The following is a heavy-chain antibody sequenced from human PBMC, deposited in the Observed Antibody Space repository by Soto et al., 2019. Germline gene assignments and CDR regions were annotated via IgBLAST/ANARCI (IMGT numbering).Heavy chain of an antibody. CDR2: INAGNGNT. CDR1: GYTFTSYA. V-gene: IGHV1-3*01. D-gene: IGHD3-10*01. CDR3: ARDYFGGYDYYYYMDV. Sequence: ASVKVSCKASGYTFTSYAMHWVRQAPGQRLEWMGWINAGNGNTKYSQKFQGRVTITRDTSASTAYMELSSLRSEDTAVYYCARDYFGGYDYYYYMDVWGKGTTVTVSS. J-gene: IGHJ6*03.